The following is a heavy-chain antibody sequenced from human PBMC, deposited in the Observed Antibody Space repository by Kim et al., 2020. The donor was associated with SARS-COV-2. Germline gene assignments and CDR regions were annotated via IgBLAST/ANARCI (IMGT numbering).Heavy chain of an antibody. CDR1: GYTFSDHY. CDR2: IDPNSGGT. V-gene: IGHV1-2*06. CDR3: ARVFRHLVVVVVPADDWFDP. J-gene: IGHJ5*02. Sequence: ASVKVSCKASGYTFSDHYIHWMRQAPGQGLEWMGRIDPNSGGTNYAQKFQGRVSMTRDTSISTAYMELNRLRSDDTAVYYCARVFRHLVVVVVPADDWFDPWGQGTLVTVSS. D-gene: IGHD2-2*01.